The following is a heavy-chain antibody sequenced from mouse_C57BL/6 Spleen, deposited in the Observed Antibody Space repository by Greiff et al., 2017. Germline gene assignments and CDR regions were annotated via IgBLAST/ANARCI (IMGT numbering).Heavy chain of an antibody. D-gene: IGHD1-1*01. J-gene: IGHJ1*03. Sequence: EVQLQQSGPELVKPGDSVKISCKASGYSFTGYFMNWVMQSHGKSLEWIGRINPYNGDTFSNQKFKGKATLTVDKSSSTAHMELRSLTSEDSEVYYCARRDYYGSREGYFDVWGTGTTVTVSS. V-gene: IGHV1-20*01. CDR3: ARRDYYGSREGYFDV. CDR2: INPYNGDT. CDR1: GYSFTGYF.